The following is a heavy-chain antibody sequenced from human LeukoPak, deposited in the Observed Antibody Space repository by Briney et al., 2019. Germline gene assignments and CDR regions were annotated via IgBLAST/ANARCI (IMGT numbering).Heavy chain of an antibody. V-gene: IGHV3-33*06. CDR2: IWYDGSNK. D-gene: IGHD7-27*01. Sequence: GRSLRLSCAASGFTFSSYGMHWVRQAPGKGLEWVAVIWYDGSNKYYADSVKGRFTISRDNSKNTLYLQMNSLRAEDTAVYYWAKDSLTGDEALDYWGQGTLVTVSS. J-gene: IGHJ4*02. CDR1: GFTFSSYG. CDR3: AKDSLTGDEALDY.